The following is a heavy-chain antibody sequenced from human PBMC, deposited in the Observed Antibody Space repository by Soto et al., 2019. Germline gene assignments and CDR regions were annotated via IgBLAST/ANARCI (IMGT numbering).Heavy chain of an antibody. J-gene: IGHJ4*02. Sequence: GGSLRLSCATSGISFSSYAMAWVRQAPGKGLEWVSYISGGAENTYYADSVKGRFTISRDNSKSTLYLQMNSLRAEDTAVYYCAKDYYFASGSWNYFDYWGQGTLVTVSS. CDR1: GISFSSYA. D-gene: IGHD3-10*01. CDR2: ISGGAENT. CDR3: AKDYYFASGSWNYFDY. V-gene: IGHV3-23*01.